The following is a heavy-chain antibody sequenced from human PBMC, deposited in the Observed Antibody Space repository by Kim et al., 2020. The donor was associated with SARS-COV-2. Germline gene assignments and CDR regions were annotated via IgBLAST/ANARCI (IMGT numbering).Heavy chain of an antibody. V-gene: IGHV4-31*03. CDR1: GGSISSGGYY. CDR2: IYYSGST. Sequence: SETLSLTCTVSGGSISSGGYYWSWIRQHPGKGLEWIGYIYYSGSTYYNPSLKSRVTISVDTSKNQFSLKLSSVTAADTAVYYCAREAAPSSQSPYYFDYWGQGTLVTVSS. J-gene: IGHJ4*02. CDR3: AREAAPSSQSPYYFDY.